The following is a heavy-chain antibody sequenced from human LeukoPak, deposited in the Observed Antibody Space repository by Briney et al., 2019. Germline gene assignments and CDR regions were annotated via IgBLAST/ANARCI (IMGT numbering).Heavy chain of an antibody. CDR3: ARDLGGYSYGYV. CDR1: GFTFSSYS. D-gene: IGHD5-18*01. Sequence: GGSLRLSCAASGFTFSSYSMNWVRQAPGKGLEWVSSISSSSSYIYYADSVKGRFTISRDNAKNSLYLQMNSLRAEDTAVYYCARDLGGYSYGYVWGQGTLVTVSS. J-gene: IGHJ4*02. V-gene: IGHV3-21*01. CDR2: ISSSSSYI.